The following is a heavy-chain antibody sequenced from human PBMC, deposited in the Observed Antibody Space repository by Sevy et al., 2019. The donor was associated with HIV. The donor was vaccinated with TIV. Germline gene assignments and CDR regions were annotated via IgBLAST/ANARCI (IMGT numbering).Heavy chain of an antibody. J-gene: IGHJ3*02. D-gene: IGHD3-16*01. V-gene: IGHV3-48*02. CDR3: GRDLEYRVGELFLGAFDI. CDR1: GFTFSSYS. Sequence: GGSLRLSCAASGFTFSSYSMNWVRQAPGKGLEWVSYISSSSSTIYYADSVKGRFTISRDNAKNSLYLQMNSLRDEDTAVYYCGRDLEYRVGELFLGAFDIWGQGTMVTVSS. CDR2: ISSSSSTI.